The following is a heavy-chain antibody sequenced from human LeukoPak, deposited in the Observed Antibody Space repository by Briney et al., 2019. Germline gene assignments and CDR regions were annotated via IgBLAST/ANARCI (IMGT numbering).Heavy chain of an antibody. CDR2: IYYSGST. D-gene: IGHD3-16*01. CDR3: ARARVVWDYYHYMDV. J-gene: IGHJ6*03. CDR1: GGSISSYY. V-gene: IGHV4-59*01. Sequence: SETLSLTCTVSGGSISSYYWSWIRQPPGKGLEWIGYIYYSGSTNYNPSLKSRVTISVDTSKNQFSLKLSSVTAADTAVYYCARARVVWDYYHYMDVWGKGTTVTVSS.